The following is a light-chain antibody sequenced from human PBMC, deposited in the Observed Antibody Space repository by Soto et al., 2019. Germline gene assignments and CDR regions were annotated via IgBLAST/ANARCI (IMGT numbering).Light chain of an antibody. CDR3: QQYDSWT. V-gene: IGKV3-20*01. CDR2: GAS. CDR1: QSVSSSY. Sequence: EIVLTQSPGTLSLSPGEIATLSFRASQSVSSSYLAWYQQKPGQAPRLLIYGASSRATGIPDRFSGSGSGTDFTLTISRLEPEDFAAHYCQQYDSWTFGQGTKVDIK. J-gene: IGKJ1*01.